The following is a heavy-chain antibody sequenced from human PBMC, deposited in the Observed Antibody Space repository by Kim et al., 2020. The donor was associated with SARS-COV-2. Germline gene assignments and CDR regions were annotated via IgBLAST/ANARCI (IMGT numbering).Heavy chain of an antibody. V-gene: IGHV4-34*01. CDR1: GASFSGYY. CDR3: ARGPKYQVLLSYSYGLDV. Sequence: SETLSLTCALYGASFSGYYWSWNRQPPGKGLEWIGEVYHSGGTNYNPSLKSRVTISIDTSKNQFSLKLTSVTAADTAVYYCARGPKYQVLLSYSYGLDVWGQGTTVTVSS. D-gene: IGHD2-2*01. CDR2: VYHSGGT. J-gene: IGHJ6*02.